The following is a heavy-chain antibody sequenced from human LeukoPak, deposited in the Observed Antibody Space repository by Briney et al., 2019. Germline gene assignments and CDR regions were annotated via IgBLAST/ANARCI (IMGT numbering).Heavy chain of an antibody. V-gene: IGHV3-7*01. D-gene: IGHD2-2*01. Sequence: GGSLRLSCAASGFTFSSYWMSWVRQAPGKGLEWVANIKQDGSEKYYVDSVKGRFTISRDNAKNSLYLQMNSLRAEDTAVYYCARGYSTSPNWVDPWGQGTLVTVSS. CDR1: GFTFSSYW. J-gene: IGHJ5*02. CDR3: ARGYSTSPNWVDP. CDR2: IKQDGSEK.